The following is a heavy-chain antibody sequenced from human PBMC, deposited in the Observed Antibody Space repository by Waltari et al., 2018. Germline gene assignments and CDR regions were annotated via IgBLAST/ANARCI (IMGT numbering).Heavy chain of an antibody. CDR2: IYYSGST. J-gene: IGHJ3*02. CDR3: ARVMDDYDFRAFDI. D-gene: IGHD3-3*01. Sequence: QLQLQESGPGLVKPSETLSLTCTVSGGSISSSSYYWGWIRQPPGKGLEWIGSIYYSGSTYYNPSLKSRVTISVDTSKNQFSLKLSSVTAADTAVYYCARVMDDYDFRAFDIWGQGTMVTVSS. CDR1: GGSISSSSYY. V-gene: IGHV4-39*07.